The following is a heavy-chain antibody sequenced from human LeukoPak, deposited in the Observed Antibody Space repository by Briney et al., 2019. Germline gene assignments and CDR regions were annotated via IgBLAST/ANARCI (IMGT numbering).Heavy chain of an antibody. Sequence: SETLSLTCTVSGGSISSYYWSWIRQPPGKGLEWMGYIYFSGNTNYNPSLKSRVTISVDTSKNQFSLKLCSVTAADTAVYYCARHLGFCSSTGCNSWFDPWGQGTLVTVSS. J-gene: IGHJ5*02. V-gene: IGHV4-59*08. CDR2: IYFSGNT. CDR3: ARHLGFCSSTGCNSWFDP. D-gene: IGHD2-2*02. CDR1: GGSISSYY.